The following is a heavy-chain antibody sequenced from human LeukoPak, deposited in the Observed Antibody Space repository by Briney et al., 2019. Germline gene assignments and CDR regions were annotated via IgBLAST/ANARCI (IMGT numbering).Heavy chain of an antibody. D-gene: IGHD3-3*01. CDR2: NRWNSGSI. J-gene: IGHJ4*02. Sequence: WXRXAPGKGLERVSGNRWNSGSIPYADSVKRRFTISTDNAKNSLYLQMNSLTADDTALYYCSKSLGHFVLRFLEWLSGEVDYWGQGTLVTVSS. V-gene: IGHV3-9*01. CDR3: SKSLGHFVLRFLEWLSGEVDY.